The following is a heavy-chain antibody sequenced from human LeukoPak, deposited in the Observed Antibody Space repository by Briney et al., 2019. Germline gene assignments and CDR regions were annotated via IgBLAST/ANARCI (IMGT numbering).Heavy chain of an antibody. Sequence: PGGSLRLSCAASGFTVSSNYMTWVRQAPGKGLEWVSIIYSGGTSYYADSVKGRFTISRDKSKNTVYLQMNSLRAEDTAAYYCARGRDWVEYWGQGTLVTVSS. CDR1: GFTVSSNY. J-gene: IGHJ4*02. V-gene: IGHV3-53*01. D-gene: IGHD3/OR15-3a*01. CDR2: IYSGGTS. CDR3: ARGRDWVEY.